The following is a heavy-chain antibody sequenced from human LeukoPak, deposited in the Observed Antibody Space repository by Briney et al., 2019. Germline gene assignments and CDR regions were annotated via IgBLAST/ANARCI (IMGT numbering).Heavy chain of an antibody. Sequence: GASVKVSCKASGYTFTSYGISWVRQAPGQGLEWMGWISAYNGHTNYAQKLQGRVTMTTDTSTSTAYMELRSLRSDDTAVYYCARGPDLIVGATPFDYWGQGTLVTVSS. CDR3: ARGPDLIVGATPFDY. CDR2: ISAYNGHT. D-gene: IGHD1-26*01. CDR1: GYTFTSYG. J-gene: IGHJ4*02. V-gene: IGHV1-18*01.